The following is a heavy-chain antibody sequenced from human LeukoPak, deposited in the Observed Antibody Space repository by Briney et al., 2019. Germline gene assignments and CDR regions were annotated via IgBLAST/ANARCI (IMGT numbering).Heavy chain of an antibody. CDR3: AASGFGFGELPSYFYYYMDV. D-gene: IGHD3-10*01. J-gene: IGHJ6*03. CDR1: GYTLTSYD. V-gene: IGHV1-8*03. Sequence: ASVKVSCKASGYTLTSYDINWVRQATGQGLEWMGWMNPNSGKTGYAQKFQGRVTITRNTSISTAYMELSSLRSEDTAVYYCAASGFGFGELPSYFYYYMDVWGKGTTVTISS. CDR2: MNPNSGKT.